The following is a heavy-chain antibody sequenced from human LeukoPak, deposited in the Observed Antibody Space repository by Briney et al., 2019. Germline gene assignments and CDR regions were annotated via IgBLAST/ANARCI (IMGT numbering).Heavy chain of an antibody. CDR2: ISAYNGNT. D-gene: IGHD3-22*01. J-gene: IGHJ3*02. Sequence: ASVKVSCKASGYSFTSYGISWVRQAPGQGLEWMGWISAYNGNTNYAQRLQGRVTMTTDTSTSTAYMELRSLTSDDTAVYYCARPLDGRITMIPGAFDIWGQGTMVTVSS. V-gene: IGHV1-18*01. CDR1: GYSFTSYG. CDR3: ARPLDGRITMIPGAFDI.